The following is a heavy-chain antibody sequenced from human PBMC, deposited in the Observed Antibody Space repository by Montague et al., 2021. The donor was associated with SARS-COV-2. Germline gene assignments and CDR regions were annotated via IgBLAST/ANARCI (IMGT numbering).Heavy chain of an antibody. CDR2: IYWGXEN. V-gene: IGHV2-5*02. CDR1: GCSITASTMG. Sequence: PALVKPTQTLTLTCTFSGCSITASTMGVGWIRQPPGKALEWLALIYWGXENRFSPSLKSRLTITKDTFKDQVVLRMTNMDPVDTATYYCVHYASGSYYFHYWGQGTLVTVSS. J-gene: IGHJ4*02. D-gene: IGHD3-10*01. CDR3: VHYASGSYYFHY.